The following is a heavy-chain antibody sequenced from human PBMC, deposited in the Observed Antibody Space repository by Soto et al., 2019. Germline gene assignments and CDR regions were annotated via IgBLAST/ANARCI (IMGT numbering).Heavy chain of an antibody. Sequence: SETLSLTCAVYGGSFSGYYWSWIRQPPGKGLEWIGEINNSGSTNYNPSLKSRVTISVDTSKNQFSLKLSSVTAADTAVYYCARVHPPLYGSGSSWFDPWGQGTLVTVSS. CDR3: ARVHPPLYGSGSSWFDP. D-gene: IGHD3-10*01. CDR1: GGSFSGYY. V-gene: IGHV4-34*01. CDR2: INNSGST. J-gene: IGHJ5*02.